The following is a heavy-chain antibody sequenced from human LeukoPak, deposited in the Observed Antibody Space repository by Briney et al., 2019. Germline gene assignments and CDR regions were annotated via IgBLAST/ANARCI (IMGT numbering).Heavy chain of an antibody. Sequence: ASVKVSCKASGGTFSSYAISWVRQAPGQGLEWMGRIIPILGIANYAQKFQGRVTITADKSTSTAYMELSSLRSEDTAVYYCARVDTAMGYYYYGMDVWGQGTTVTVSS. CDR1: GGTFSSYA. CDR3: ARVDTAMGYYYYGMDV. V-gene: IGHV1-69*04. J-gene: IGHJ6*02. CDR2: IIPILGIA. D-gene: IGHD5-18*01.